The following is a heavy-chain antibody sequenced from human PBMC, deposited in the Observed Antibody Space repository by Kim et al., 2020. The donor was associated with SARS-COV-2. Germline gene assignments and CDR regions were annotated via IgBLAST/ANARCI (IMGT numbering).Heavy chain of an antibody. CDR2: ISWNSGSI. CDR3: AKDIGAISSWDLRYHYY. J-gene: IGHJ6*01. Sequence: GGSLRLSCAASGFTFDDYAMHWVRQAPGKGMEWVSGISWNSGSIGYADSVKGRFTISRATAKNSLYLQMNSLRAEDTALYYCAKDIGAISSWDLRYHYY. D-gene: IGHD6-13*01. CDR1: GFTFDDYA. V-gene: IGHV3-9*01.